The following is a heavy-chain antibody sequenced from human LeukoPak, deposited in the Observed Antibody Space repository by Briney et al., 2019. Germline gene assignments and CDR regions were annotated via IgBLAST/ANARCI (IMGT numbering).Heavy chain of an antibody. Sequence: GGSLRLSCAASGFTFSSYAMHWVRQAPGKGLEWVAVISYDGSNKYYADSVKGRFTISRDNSKNTLYLQMNSLRAEDTAVYYCARSKQQLDYYYYYMDVWGKGTTVTVSS. CDR2: ISYDGSNK. V-gene: IGHV3-30-3*01. J-gene: IGHJ6*03. CDR1: GFTFSSYA. CDR3: ARSKQQLDYYYYYMDV. D-gene: IGHD6-13*01.